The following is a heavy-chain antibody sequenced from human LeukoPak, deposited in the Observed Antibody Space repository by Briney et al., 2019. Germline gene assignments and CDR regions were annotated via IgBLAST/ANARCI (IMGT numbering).Heavy chain of an antibody. Sequence: SETLSLTCAVYGGSFSGYYWSWIRQPPGKGLEWIGEINHSGSTNYNPSLKSRVTISVDTSKNQFSLKLSSVTAADTAVYYCAREIAVADTSFWDYWGQGTLVTVSS. V-gene: IGHV4-34*01. J-gene: IGHJ4*02. CDR3: AREIAVADTSFWDY. CDR1: GGSFSGYY. D-gene: IGHD6-19*01. CDR2: INHSGST.